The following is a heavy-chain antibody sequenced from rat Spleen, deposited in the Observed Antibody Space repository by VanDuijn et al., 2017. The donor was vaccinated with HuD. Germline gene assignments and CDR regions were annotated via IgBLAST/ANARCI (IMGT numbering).Heavy chain of an antibody. CDR2: ISPSGGIT. CDR3: TRGDGTYYYGDY. CDR1: GFTFSNYG. J-gene: IGHJ2*01. Sequence: EVQLVESGGGLVQPGRSLKLSCAASGFTFSNYGMHWCRQAPTKGLEWVASISPSGGITDYRDSVKGRFAISRDTAKSTLYLQMDSLRSEDTATYYCTRGDGTYYYGDYWGQGVMVTVSS. V-gene: IGHV5-19*01. D-gene: IGHD1-12*02.